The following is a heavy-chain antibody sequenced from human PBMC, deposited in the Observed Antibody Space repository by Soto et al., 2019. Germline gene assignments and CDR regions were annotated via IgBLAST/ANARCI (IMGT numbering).Heavy chain of an antibody. D-gene: IGHD1-26*01. Sequence: PSETLSLTCTVSGGSISTYYWSWIRQPPGKRLEWIGYMFHSGSPSYNPSLKSRVTISGDTSKNQFSLKVTSVTAADTAVYYCARVGATAELAFWGQGRLVTVSS. J-gene: IGHJ4*02. CDR1: GGSISTYY. V-gene: IGHV4-59*01. CDR2: MFHSGSP. CDR3: ARVGATAELAF.